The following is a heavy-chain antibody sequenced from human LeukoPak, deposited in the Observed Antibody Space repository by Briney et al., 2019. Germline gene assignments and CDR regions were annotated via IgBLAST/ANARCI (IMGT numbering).Heavy chain of an antibody. CDR2: INHSGGST. J-gene: IGHJ4*02. V-gene: IGHV1-46*01. CDR1: GYTFTIYY. D-gene: IGHD3-22*01. Sequence: ASVMVSSKASGYTFTIYYMHWVGQAPGQGREWMGIINHSGGSTSYAQKFQGRVTVTRDTSTSTVYMELSSLRSEDTAVYYCARERTGNSDSSGHYDYWGQGTLVTVSS. CDR3: ARERTGNSDSSGHYDY.